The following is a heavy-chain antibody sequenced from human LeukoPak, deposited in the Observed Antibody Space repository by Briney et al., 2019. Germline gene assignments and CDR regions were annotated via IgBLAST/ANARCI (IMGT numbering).Heavy chain of an antibody. V-gene: IGHV3-7*01. D-gene: IGHD5-18*01. Sequence: GGSLRLSCAASGFTFNNFWMNWVRQAPGKGLEWVATIKQDGSEKYYVDSEKGRLSISRDNAKNSLYLQVNSLRADDTAVYYCASMPPETYSNGQYYYYGMDVWGQGTTVTVSS. CDR2: IKQDGSEK. CDR1: GFTFNNFW. CDR3: ASMPPETYSNGQYYYYGMDV. J-gene: IGHJ6*02.